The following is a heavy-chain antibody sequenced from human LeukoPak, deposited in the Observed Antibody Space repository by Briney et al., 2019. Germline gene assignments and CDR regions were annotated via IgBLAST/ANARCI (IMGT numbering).Heavy chain of an antibody. J-gene: IGHJ5*02. D-gene: IGHD3-10*01. CDR1: GFTVSSNY. CDR2: IYSGGST. CDR3: ARGGMVRGFNPIDP. V-gene: IGHV3-53*01. Sequence: HPGGSLRLSCAASGFTVSSNYMSWVRQAPGKGLEWVSVIYSGGSTYYADSVKGRFTISRNNFKNTLYLQMNSLRAEDTAGYYCARGGMVRGFNPIDPWGQGTMVTVSS.